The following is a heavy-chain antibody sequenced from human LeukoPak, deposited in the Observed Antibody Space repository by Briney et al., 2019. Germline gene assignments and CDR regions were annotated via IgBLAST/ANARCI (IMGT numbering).Heavy chain of an antibody. CDR2: IIPILGIA. Sequence: SVKVSCKASGGTSSSYAISWVRQAPGQGLEWMGRIIPILGIANYAQKFQGRVTITADKSTSTAYMELSSLRSEDTAVYCCANRVVTAGGLDYLDYWGQGTLVTVSS. V-gene: IGHV1-69*04. J-gene: IGHJ4*02. CDR1: GGTSSSYA. D-gene: IGHD2-21*02. CDR3: ANRVVTAGGLDYLDY.